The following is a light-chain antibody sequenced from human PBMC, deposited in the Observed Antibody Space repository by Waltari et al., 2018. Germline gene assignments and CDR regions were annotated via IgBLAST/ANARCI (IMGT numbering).Light chain of an antibody. J-gene: IGLJ3*02. CDR3: AAWDDSLDGNWV. V-gene: IGLV1-44*01. CDR1: SSNVGIKT. Sequence: QSVLTQPPSASGTPGPRVTISCSGSSSNVGIKTVTWYPQLPGTAPKLLIHNNNQRPSEVPDRFSGSKSGTSASLAISGLQSEDEADYYCAAWDDSLDGNWVFGGGTKLTVL. CDR2: NNN.